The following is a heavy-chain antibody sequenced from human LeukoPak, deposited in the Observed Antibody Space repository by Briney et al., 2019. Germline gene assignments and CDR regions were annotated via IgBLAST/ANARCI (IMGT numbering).Heavy chain of an antibody. CDR2: IYPGDSDT. J-gene: IGHJ4*02. V-gene: IGHV5-51*01. CDR3: ARTKGDILTAYYMRAYDQ. Sequence: GESLKISCKGSGYSFTSYWIGWVRQMPGKGLEWMGIIYPGDSDTRYSPSFQGQVTISADKSISTAYLQWSSLKASDTAIYYCARTKGDILTAYYMRAYDQWGQGTLVTVSS. D-gene: IGHD3-9*01. CDR1: GYSFTSYW.